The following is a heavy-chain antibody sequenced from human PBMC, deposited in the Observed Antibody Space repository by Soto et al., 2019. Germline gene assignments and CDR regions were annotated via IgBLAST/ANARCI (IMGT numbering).Heavy chain of an antibody. V-gene: IGHV4-34*01. Sequence: TLSLTCAVYGGSFSGYYWSWIRQPPGKGLEWIGEINHSGSTNYNPSLKGRVTISVDTSKNQFSLKLSSVTAADTAVYYCARAKGERSYDFWSGYYRRPQINYYGMDVWGQGTTVTVSS. J-gene: IGHJ6*02. CDR2: INHSGST. CDR1: GGSFSGYY. CDR3: ARAKGERSYDFWSGYYRRPQINYYGMDV. D-gene: IGHD3-3*01.